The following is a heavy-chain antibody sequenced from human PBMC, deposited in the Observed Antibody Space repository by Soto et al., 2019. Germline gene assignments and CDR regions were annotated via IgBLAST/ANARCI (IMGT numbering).Heavy chain of an antibody. CDR3: ARARLTGHEDQFDY. Sequence: SETLSLTCTVSGGSISSYYWNWIRHPPGKGLEWIAYISYSGSTNYNPSLKSRVTISVDTSKNLFSLKLSSETAADTAVYYCARARLTGHEDQFDYWGQGTLVTVSS. CDR1: GGSISSYY. D-gene: IGHD7-27*01. V-gene: IGHV4-59*01. J-gene: IGHJ4*02. CDR2: ISYSGST.